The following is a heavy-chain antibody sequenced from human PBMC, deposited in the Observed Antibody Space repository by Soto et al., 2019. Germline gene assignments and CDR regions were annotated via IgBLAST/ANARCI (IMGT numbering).Heavy chain of an antibody. V-gene: IGHV4-59*01. CDR1: GGSISSNY. CDR2: IYYSGST. J-gene: IGHJ5*02. CDR3: ARSIDP. Sequence: PSETLSLTCTVSGGSISSNYWSWIRQPPGKGLEWIGNIYYSGSTNYNPSLKSRVTISVDTSKNQFSLKLSSVPAADTAVYYCARSIDPWGQGTLVTVSS.